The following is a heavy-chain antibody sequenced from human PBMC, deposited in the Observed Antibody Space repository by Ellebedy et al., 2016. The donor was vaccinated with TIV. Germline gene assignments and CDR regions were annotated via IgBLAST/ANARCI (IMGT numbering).Heavy chain of an antibody. D-gene: IGHD3-22*01. CDR2: LSASGGST. J-gene: IGHJ3*02. CDR1: GFTFSSYA. V-gene: IGHV3-23*01. Sequence: GESLKISCVASGFTFSSYAMSWVRQAPGKGLEWVSSLSASGGSTYYADSVKGRFTISRDNSKNTLYLQMNSLRAEDTAVYYCAKLGHHNDSSGYYEMGAFNIWGQGTMVTVSS. CDR3: AKLGHHNDSSGYYEMGAFNI.